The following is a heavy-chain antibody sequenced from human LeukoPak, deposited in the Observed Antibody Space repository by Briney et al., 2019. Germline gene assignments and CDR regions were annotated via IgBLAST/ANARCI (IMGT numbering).Heavy chain of an antibody. CDR1: GLTFDDYG. Sequence: GGSLRLSCAAAGLTFDDYGMSWVRQAPGKGLEWVSGINWNGGRTGYADSVKGRFTISRDNAKNSLYLQMNSLRAEDTALYYCAREDHYYDSSDDYYMDVWGKGTTVTVS. CDR3: AREDHYYDSSDDYYMDV. CDR2: INWNGGRT. V-gene: IGHV3-20*04. D-gene: IGHD3-22*01. J-gene: IGHJ6*03.